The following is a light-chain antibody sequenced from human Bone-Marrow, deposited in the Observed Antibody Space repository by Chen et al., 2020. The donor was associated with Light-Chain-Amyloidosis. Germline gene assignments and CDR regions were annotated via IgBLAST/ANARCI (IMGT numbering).Light chain of an antibody. Sequence: QSALTQPASVSGSPGQSITISCTGTSSDVGGDNHVSWYQQHPDKAPTLMIYEFTNRPSWVPDRFSGSKSDNTASLTISGLQTEDEADYFCSSYTITNTLVFGSGTSVTVL. CDR3: SSYTITNTLV. CDR1: SSDVGGDNH. J-gene: IGLJ1*01. V-gene: IGLV2-14*01. CDR2: EFT.